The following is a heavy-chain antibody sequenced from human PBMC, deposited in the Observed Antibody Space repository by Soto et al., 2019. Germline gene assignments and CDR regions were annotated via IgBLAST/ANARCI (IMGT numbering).Heavy chain of an antibody. CDR3: AREGGSYSNWFDP. CDR1: GFTFSSYW. V-gene: IGHV3-74*01. J-gene: IGHJ5*02. Sequence: PGGSLRLSCAASGFTFSSYWMHWVRQAPGKGLVWVSRINSDGSSTSYADSVKGRFTISRDNAKNTLYLQMNSLRAEDTAVYYCAREGGSYSNWFDPWGQGTLVTVSS. D-gene: IGHD1-26*01. CDR2: INSDGSST.